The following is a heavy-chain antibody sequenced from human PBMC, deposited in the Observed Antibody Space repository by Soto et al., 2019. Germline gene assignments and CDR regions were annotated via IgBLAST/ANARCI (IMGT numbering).Heavy chain of an antibody. CDR1: GFTFSSYG. V-gene: IGHV3-30*18. J-gene: IGHJ6*01. D-gene: IGHD6-6*01. CDR2: ISYDGSNK. CDR3: AKIIAARAYYYYYGMDV. Sequence: LRLSFAASGFTFSSYGMHWVRQAPGNGLEWVAVISYDGSNKYYSDSVKGRFTISRDNSKNTLYLQMNSLRAEDTAVYYCAKIIAARAYYYYYGMDVWGQGTTLTVHS.